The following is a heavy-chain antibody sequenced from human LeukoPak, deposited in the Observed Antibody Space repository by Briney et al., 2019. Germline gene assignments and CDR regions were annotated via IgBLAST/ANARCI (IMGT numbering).Heavy chain of an antibody. CDR1: GVSFSGYY. D-gene: IGHD3-10*01. Sequence: SETLSLTCAVYGVSFSGYYWSWIRQPPGKGLEWIGEINHSGSTNYNPSLKSRGTISVDTSKNQFSLKLSSVTAADTAVYYCARADETYYYGSGSYYSRPYYFDYWGQGTLVTVSS. V-gene: IGHV4-34*01. CDR3: ARADETYYYGSGSYYSRPYYFDY. J-gene: IGHJ4*02. CDR2: INHSGST.